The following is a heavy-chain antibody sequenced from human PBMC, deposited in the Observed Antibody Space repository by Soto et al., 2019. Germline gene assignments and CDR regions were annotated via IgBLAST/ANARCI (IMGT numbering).Heavy chain of an antibody. CDR2: ISAYNGNT. J-gene: IGHJ4*02. V-gene: IGHV1-18*01. CDR3: ARSYCSSTSGLLKPIDY. CDR1: GYTFTSYG. D-gene: IGHD2-2*01. Sequence: ASVKVSCKASGYTFTSYGISWVRQAPGQGLEWMGWISAYNGNTNYAQKLQGRVTMTTDTSTSTAYMELRSLRSDDTAVYYCARSYCSSTSGLLKPIDYWGQGTLVTVSS.